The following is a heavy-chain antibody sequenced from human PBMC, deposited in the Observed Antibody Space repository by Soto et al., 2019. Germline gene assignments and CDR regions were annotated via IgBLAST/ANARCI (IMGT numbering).Heavy chain of an antibody. D-gene: IGHD3-22*01. CDR1: GGSVSSASSY. CDR2: FHYSGST. CDR3: ARPGLDSSGYYSLNWFDT. J-gene: IGHJ5*02. Sequence: TSETRSLTCTVSGGSVSSASSYWTWIRQPPGKGLEWIGYFHYSGSTNYNPSLKSRVTISGDTSKNHFSLKLSSVTAADTAVYYCARPGLDSSGYYSLNWFDTWGQGTLVTVSS. V-gene: IGHV4-61*03.